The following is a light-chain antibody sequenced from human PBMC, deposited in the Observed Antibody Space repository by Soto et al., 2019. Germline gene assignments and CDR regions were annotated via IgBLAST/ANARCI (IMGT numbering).Light chain of an antibody. CDR2: EVY. J-gene: IGLJ1*01. CDR1: SSDVGGYNF. V-gene: IGLV2-14*01. CDR3: SSYARTSTLV. Sequence: QSVLTQPASVSGSPGQSISISCTGTSSDVGGYNFVSWYEHHPGRAPKLIIYEVYYRPSGVSDRFSGPKSGNTATLTISGLQPEDEADYYCSSYARTSTLVVGTGTKLTVL.